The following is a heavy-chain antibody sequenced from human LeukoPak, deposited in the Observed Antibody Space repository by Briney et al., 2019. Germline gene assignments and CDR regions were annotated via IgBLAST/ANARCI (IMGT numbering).Heavy chain of an antibody. CDR2: IKQDGSEK. V-gene: IGHV3-7*01. Sequence: GGSLTLSCTASGCTFSTYWMTWVRQAPGKGLEWVANIKQDGSEKFHVDSVTGRFTISRANAKNSLYLQMDSLRAEDTAVYYCARDHYHGVGWFDPWGQGTLVTVSS. CDR3: ARDHYHGVGWFDP. J-gene: IGHJ5*02. CDR1: GCTFSTYW. D-gene: IGHD3-10*01.